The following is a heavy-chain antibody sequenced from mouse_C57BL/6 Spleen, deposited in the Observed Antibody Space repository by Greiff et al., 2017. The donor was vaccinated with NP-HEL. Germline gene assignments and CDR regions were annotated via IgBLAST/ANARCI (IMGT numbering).Heavy chain of an antibody. Sequence: EVQLQQSGPELVKPGASVKISCKASGYTFTDYYMNWVKQSHGKSLEWIGDINPNNGGTSYNQKFKGKATLTVDKSSSTAYMELRSLTSEDSAVYYCARRSYYSTLFAYWGQGTLVTVSA. D-gene: IGHD2-5*01. V-gene: IGHV1-26*01. J-gene: IGHJ3*01. CDR3: ARRSYYSTLFAY. CDR2: INPNNGGT. CDR1: GYTFTDYY.